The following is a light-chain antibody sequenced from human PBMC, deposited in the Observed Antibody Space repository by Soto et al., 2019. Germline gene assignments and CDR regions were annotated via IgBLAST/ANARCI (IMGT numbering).Light chain of an antibody. V-gene: IGKV2-30*01. CDR1: RSLVSSDGNTY. Sequence: DVVLTQSPLSLPVTLGQPASISCRSSRSLVSSDGNTYLNWFHQRPGQSPRRLIYMVSSRDSGVPDRFSGSGSGTDFTLKISRVEAEDVGVYYCMQGTHWPFSLGPGTKVDVK. CDR2: MVS. CDR3: MQGTHWPFS. J-gene: IGKJ3*01.